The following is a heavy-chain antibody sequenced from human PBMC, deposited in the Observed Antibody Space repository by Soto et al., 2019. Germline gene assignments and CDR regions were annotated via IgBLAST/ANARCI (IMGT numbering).Heavy chain of an antibody. D-gene: IGHD2-15*01. CDR2: MNPNSGNT. J-gene: IGHJ3*02. Sequence: ASVKVSCKASGYAFTSYGINWVRQATGQGLEWMGWMNPNSGNTGYAQKFQGRVTMTRNTSISTAYMELSSLRSEDTAVYYCARDDYCSDVSCYSRHSYAFDIWGHGTMVTVSS. CDR3: ARDDYCSDVSCYSRHSYAFDI. V-gene: IGHV1-8*01. CDR1: GYAFTSYG.